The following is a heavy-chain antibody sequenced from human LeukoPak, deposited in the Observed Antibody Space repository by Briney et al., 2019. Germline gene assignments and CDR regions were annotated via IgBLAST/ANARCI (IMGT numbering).Heavy chain of an antibody. J-gene: IGHJ4*02. CDR2: VTSKTSGETT. Sequence: GGSLRLSCAASGFTFSNAWMSWVRQAPGKGLEWVGRVTSKTSGETTEYAAPVKGRFTVSRDDSQNTLYLQMNSLKTEDTAVYYCTTGEVRAHAPDYWGQGTLVTVS. V-gene: IGHV3-15*01. CDR1: GFTFSNAW. CDR3: TTGEVRAHAPDY. D-gene: IGHD2-2*01.